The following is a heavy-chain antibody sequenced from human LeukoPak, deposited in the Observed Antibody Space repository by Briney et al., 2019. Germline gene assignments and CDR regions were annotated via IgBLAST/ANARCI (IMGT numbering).Heavy chain of an antibody. V-gene: IGHV3-13*01. CDR2: IGTGGDT. Sequence: GSLRLSCAASGFTFSRFDMHWVRQAPGKGLEWVSVIGTGGDTHYLGSVKGRFTISRENAKNSLYLQMNSLRAEDTAVYYCTRTPRYSSTTGMDVWGQGTTVTVSS. D-gene: IGHD6-13*01. CDR1: GFTFSRFD. J-gene: IGHJ6*02. CDR3: TRTPRYSSTTGMDV.